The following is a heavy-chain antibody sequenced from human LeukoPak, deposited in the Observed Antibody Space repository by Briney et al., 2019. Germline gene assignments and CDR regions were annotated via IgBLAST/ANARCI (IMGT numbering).Heavy chain of an antibody. CDR2: IYYSGST. CDR3: ARHEFDSGSLPYFDY. D-gene: IGHD3-10*01. CDR1: GGSIRGYY. Sequence: SETLSLTCTVSGGSIRGYYWSWIRQPPGKGLEWIGYIYYSGSTNYNPALKSRVTISVDTSKNQFSLKLSAVTAADAAVYYCARHEFDSGSLPYFDYWGQGILVTVSS. V-gene: IGHV4-59*08. J-gene: IGHJ4*02.